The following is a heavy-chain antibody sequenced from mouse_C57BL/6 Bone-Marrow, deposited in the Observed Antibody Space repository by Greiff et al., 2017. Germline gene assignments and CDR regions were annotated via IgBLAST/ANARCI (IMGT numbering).Heavy chain of an antibody. J-gene: IGHJ4*01. CDR3: ARGTYYAMDY. CDR2: INPNNGGT. V-gene: IGHV1-26*01. Sequence: EVQPQQSGPELVKPGASVKISCKASGYTFTDYYMNWVKQSHGKSLEWIGDINPNNGGTSYNQKFKGKATLTVDKSSSTAYMELRSLTSEDSAVYYCARGTYYAMDYWGQGTSVTVSS. D-gene: IGHD3-3*01. CDR1: GYTFTDYY.